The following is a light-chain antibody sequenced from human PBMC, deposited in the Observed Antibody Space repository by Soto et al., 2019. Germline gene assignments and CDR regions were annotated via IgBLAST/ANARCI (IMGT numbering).Light chain of an antibody. CDR2: GAS. V-gene: IGKV3-20*01. J-gene: IGKJ2*01. Sequence: EIVLTQSPGTLSLSPGERATLSCRASQSVTSSYLAWYQQKPGQAPRLLIYGASSRATGIPDRLSGSGSGTDFTLTISRLEPEDFAEFYWQQYGFPPYTFGQGTKLEIK. CDR3: QQYGFPPYT. CDR1: QSVTSSY.